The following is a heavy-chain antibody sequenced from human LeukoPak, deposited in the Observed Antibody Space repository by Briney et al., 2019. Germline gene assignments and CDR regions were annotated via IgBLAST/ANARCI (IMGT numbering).Heavy chain of an antibody. V-gene: IGHV3-30*01. J-gene: IGHJ6*03. Sequence: HAGGSLRLSCAASGFTFSSYAMHWVRQAPGKGLEWVAVISYDGSNKYYADSVKGRFTISRDNSKNTLYLQMNSLRAEDTAVYYCARVGCGTSCYGFGYFYYYMDVWGKGTTVTVSS. CDR1: GFTFSSYA. D-gene: IGHD2-2*01. CDR3: ARVGCGTSCYGFGYFYYYMDV. CDR2: ISYDGSNK.